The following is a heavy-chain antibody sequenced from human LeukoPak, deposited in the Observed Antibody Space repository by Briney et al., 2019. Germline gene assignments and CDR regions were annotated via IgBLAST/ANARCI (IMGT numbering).Heavy chain of an antibody. D-gene: IGHD6-19*01. V-gene: IGHV3-21*01. CDR3: AREPNSSGWYHDAFVI. Sequence: GGSLRLSCAASGFTFSSYSMNWVRQAPGKGLEWVSSISSSSSYIYYADSVKGRFTISRDNAKNSLYLQMNSLRAEDTAVYYCAREPNSSGWYHDAFVIWGQGTMVTVSS. J-gene: IGHJ3*02. CDR2: ISSSSSYI. CDR1: GFTFSSYS.